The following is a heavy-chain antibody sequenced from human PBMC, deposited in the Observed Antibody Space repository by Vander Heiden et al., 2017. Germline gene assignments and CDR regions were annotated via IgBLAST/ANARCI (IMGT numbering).Heavy chain of an antibody. Sequence: EVQLVESGGGLVQPGRPLRLSCAASGFPFGDDAMHGVRQGPGKGLEWVSGISWNSGSIGYADSVKGRFTISRDNAKNSLYLQMNSLRAEDTALYYCAKDAVGYFWSSHFGYWGQGTLVTVSS. CDR1: GFPFGDDA. CDR2: ISWNSGSI. V-gene: IGHV3-9*01. CDR3: AKDAVGYFWSSHFGY. D-gene: IGHD3-3*01. J-gene: IGHJ4*02.